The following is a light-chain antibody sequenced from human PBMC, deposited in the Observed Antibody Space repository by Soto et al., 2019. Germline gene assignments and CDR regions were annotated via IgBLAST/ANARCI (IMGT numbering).Light chain of an antibody. CDR3: QQSYSAALI. CDR1: QSINSY. Sequence: DIQMTQSPSSLSASVGDRVTITCRARQSINSYLNWYQQKPGKAPKLLISAASSLQSGVPSRFSGSGSGTDFTLTISSLQPEDFATYYCQQSYSAALIFGGGTKVEIK. CDR2: AAS. V-gene: IGKV1-39*01. J-gene: IGKJ4*01.